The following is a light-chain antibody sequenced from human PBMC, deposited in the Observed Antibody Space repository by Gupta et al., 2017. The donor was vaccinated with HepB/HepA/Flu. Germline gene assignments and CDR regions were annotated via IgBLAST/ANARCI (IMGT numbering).Light chain of an antibody. V-gene: IGLV1-44*01. CDR3: ATWDDSLIGRV. J-gene: IGLJ3*02. CDR1: SSNIGRNS. Sequence: QPVVRQPPPASGTPGQRVTIPCSGSSSNIGRNSVNWYQPVPGTAPRLLIHSNDERPSGVPDRFSGSKSGTSASLAISGLQSEDEADYYCATWDDSLIGRVFGGGTKLTVL. CDR2: SND.